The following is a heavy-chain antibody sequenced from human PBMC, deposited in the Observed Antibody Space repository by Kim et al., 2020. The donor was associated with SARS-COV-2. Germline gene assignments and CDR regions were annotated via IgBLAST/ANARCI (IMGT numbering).Heavy chain of an antibody. Sequence: ARRFQGRVTMTEDTSTDTAYMELSSLRSDDTAVYYCATTTIFGVANWFDPWGQGTLVTVSS. V-gene: IGHV1-24*01. CDR3: ATTTIFGVANWFDP. D-gene: IGHD3-3*01. J-gene: IGHJ5*02.